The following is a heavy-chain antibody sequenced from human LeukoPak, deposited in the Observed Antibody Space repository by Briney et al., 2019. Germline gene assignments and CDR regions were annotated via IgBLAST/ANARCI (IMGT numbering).Heavy chain of an antibody. CDR1: GDTISIYY. D-gene: IGHD3-10*01. CDR2: VYSSGDT. V-gene: IGHV4-59*01. J-gene: IGHJ5*02. CDR3: ARQIYGSPITMGNWFAP. Sequence: SETLSLTCTVSGDTISIYYWSWIRQSPGKGPEWIGCVYSSGDTIYNPSLKSRVTISIDPSKKQFSLKLNSVTAADTAVYYCARQIYGSPITMGNWFAPWGQGTLVTVSS.